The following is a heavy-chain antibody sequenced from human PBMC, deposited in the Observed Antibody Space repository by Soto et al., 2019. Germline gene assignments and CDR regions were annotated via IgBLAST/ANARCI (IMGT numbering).Heavy chain of an antibody. V-gene: IGHV4-59*01. J-gene: IGHJ4*02. CDR3: ARLAYTSGFTFDY. CDR2: IYYNGNT. CDR1: GGSISSDY. D-gene: IGHD5-18*01. Sequence: QVQLQESGPGLVKPSETLSLTCTVSGGSISSDYWTWIRQPPGERLEWIGYIYYNGNTNYNSSLKSRVTISIDTSKNQFSLKLNSVNAADTAVYFCARLAYTSGFTFDYWGRGTLVTVSS.